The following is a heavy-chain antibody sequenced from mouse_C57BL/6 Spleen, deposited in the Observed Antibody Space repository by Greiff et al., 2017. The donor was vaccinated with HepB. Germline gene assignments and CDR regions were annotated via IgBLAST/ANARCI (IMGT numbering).Heavy chain of an antibody. CDR2: IYPGDGDT. J-gene: IGHJ2*01. CDR1: GYAFSSSW. CDR3: ARYYYGSRGYFDY. D-gene: IGHD1-1*01. Sequence: VQLQQSGPELVKPGASVKISCKASGYAFSSSWMNWVKQRPGKGLEWIGQIYPGDGDTNYNGKFKGKATLTADKSSSTAYMQLSSLTSEDSAVYFCARYYYGSRGYFDYWGQGTTLTVSS. V-gene: IGHV1-80*01.